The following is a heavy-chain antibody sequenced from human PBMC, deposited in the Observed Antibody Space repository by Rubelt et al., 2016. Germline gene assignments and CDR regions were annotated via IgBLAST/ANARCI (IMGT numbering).Heavy chain of an antibody. CDR2: ISATGTTK. CDR3: SRAMDV. J-gene: IGHJ6*03. CDR1: FTFDSYN. Sequence: FTFDSYNINWVRQAPGKGLEWVSFISATGTTKYYAESVKGRFTVSRDNDKSSMYLELNSLRADDTAVYYCSRAMDVWGKGITVTVAS. V-gene: IGHV3-48*03.